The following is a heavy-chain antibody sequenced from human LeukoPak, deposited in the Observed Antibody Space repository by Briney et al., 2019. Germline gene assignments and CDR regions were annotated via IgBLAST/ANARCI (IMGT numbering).Heavy chain of an antibody. D-gene: IGHD5-18*01. CDR2: INHSGST. CDR3: ARRFGTWIQLWLPTGWFDP. J-gene: IGHJ5*02. Sequence: SETLSLTCAVYGGSFSGYYWSWIRQPPGKGLEWIGEINHSGSTNYNPSLKSRVTISVDTSKNQFSLKLSSVTAADTAVYYCARRFGTWIQLWLPTGWFDPWGQGTLVTVSS. CDR1: GGSFSGYY. V-gene: IGHV4-34*01.